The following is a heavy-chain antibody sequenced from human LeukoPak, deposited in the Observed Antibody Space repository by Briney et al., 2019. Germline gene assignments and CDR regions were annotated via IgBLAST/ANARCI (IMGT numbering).Heavy chain of an antibody. D-gene: IGHD3-22*01. CDR2: IYPGDSDT. Sequence: GESLKISCKGSGYSFTSYWIGWVRQMPGKGLEWMGIIYPGDSDTRYSPSFQGQVTISADKSISTAYLQWSSLKASDTAMYYCATNYYDSSGYSSFDYWGQGTLVTVSS. CDR1: GYSFTSYW. V-gene: IGHV5-51*01. CDR3: ATNYYDSSGYSSFDY. J-gene: IGHJ4*02.